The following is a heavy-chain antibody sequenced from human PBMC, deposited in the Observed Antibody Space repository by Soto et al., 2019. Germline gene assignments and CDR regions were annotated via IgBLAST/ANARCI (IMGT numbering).Heavy chain of an antibody. J-gene: IGHJ2*01. CDR3: ARHFVATGGRYFDL. CDR2: ISNSDSPM. CDR1: GFMFSDFY. D-gene: IGHD2-21*01. Sequence: QVQLVESGGGLVKPGGSLRLSCAASGFMFSDFYMSWIRQAPGKGLEWIAYISNSDSPMDYADSVKGRFTISRDNAKKSVYLQMNSLRGDDTAVYYCARHFVATGGRYFDLWGRVTLVTVSS. V-gene: IGHV3-11*01.